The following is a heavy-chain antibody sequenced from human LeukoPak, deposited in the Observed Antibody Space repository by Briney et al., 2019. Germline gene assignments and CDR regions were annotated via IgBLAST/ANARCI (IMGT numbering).Heavy chain of an antibody. CDR3: AGYPVAAHYYYYYMDV. CDR2: IYYSGST. D-gene: IGHD6-19*01. V-gene: IGHV4-39*01. Sequence: PSETLSLTCTVSGGSISSSSYYWGWLRQPPGKGLEWIGSIYYSGSTYYNPSLKSRVTISVDTSKNQFSLKLSSVTAADTAVYYCAGYPVAAHYYYYYMDVWGKGTTVTVSS. CDR1: GGSISSSSYY. J-gene: IGHJ6*03.